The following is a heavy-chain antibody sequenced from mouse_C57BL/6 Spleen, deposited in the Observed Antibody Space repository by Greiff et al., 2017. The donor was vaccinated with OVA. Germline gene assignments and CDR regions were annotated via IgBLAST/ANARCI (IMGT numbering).Heavy chain of an antibody. CDR2: ISSGSSTI. Sequence: EVKLVESGGGLVKPGGSLKLSCAASGFTFSDYGMHWVRQAPEKGLEWVAYISSGSSTIYYADTVKGRFTISRDNATNTLYLQMTSLRSEEAAMYYCARQNGTGYFDYWGQGTTLTVSS. CDR3: ARQNGTGYFDY. V-gene: IGHV5-17*01. J-gene: IGHJ2*01. CDR1: GFTFSDYG. D-gene: IGHD4-1*01.